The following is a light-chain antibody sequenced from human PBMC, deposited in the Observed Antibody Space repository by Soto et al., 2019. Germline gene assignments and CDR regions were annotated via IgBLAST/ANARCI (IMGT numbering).Light chain of an antibody. CDR2: DTS. V-gene: IGKV3-20*01. J-gene: IGKJ1*01. CDR3: QQYGASTWT. Sequence: EIVLTQSPGTLYLSQGERATLSCRASQSVPNSRLAWYQQKPGQAPSLVISDTSIRATGIPDRFSGSGSGTDFSLIIGRLEHEDFAVYIGQQYGASTWTFGQGTKVDIK. CDR1: QSVPNSR.